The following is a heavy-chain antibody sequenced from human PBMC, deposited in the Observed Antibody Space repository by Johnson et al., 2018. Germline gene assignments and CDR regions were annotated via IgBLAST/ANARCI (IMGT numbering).Heavy chain of an antibody. V-gene: IGHV4-59*01. CDR1: GDSITKYY. Sequence: QVQLQESGPGLVKPSETLSLICSVSGDSITKYYWSWIRQSPGKGLEWIGYIYYSGSTRYNPSLKSRVTISVDTSKNQLALKRRSVPSADPAVYYCAGVGGVRVPGVPRGPTGAYGMDVWGQGTTATVSS. CDR3: AGVGGVRVPGVPRGPTGAYGMDV. CDR2: IYYSGST. D-gene: IGHD3-10*01. J-gene: IGHJ6*02.